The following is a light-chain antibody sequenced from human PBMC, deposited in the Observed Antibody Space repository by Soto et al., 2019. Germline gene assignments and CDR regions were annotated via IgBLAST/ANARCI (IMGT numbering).Light chain of an antibody. CDR3: QKYNSAPYT. CDR1: QGISNY. J-gene: IGKJ2*01. Sequence: DIPMIQSPSPLSASVGDRATITCRASQGISNYLAWYQQKPGKVPKLLIYAASTLQSGVASRFSGSGSGTDFTLTISSLQPEDGATYYCQKYNSAPYTFGPGTKLEVK. CDR2: AAS. V-gene: IGKV1-27*01.